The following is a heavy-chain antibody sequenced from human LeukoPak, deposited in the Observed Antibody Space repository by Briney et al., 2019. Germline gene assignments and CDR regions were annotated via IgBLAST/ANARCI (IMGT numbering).Heavy chain of an antibody. D-gene: IGHD5-24*01. CDR1: GFTFDSYA. Sequence: PGGSLRLSCAASGFTFDSYAIHWVRQAPGKGLTWVAAISHDGSTKHYAGSVKGRFTISRDNCKNTLYLQMNSLNTEDTALYYCTRERWLQSFDYWGQGTLVTVSA. CDR2: ISHDGSTK. CDR3: TRERWLQSFDY. V-gene: IGHV3-30*04. J-gene: IGHJ4*02.